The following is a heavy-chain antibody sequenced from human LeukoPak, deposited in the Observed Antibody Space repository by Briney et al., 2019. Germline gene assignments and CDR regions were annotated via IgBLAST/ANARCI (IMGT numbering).Heavy chain of an antibody. CDR2: IKQDGSEK. J-gene: IGHJ4*02. V-gene: IGHV3-7*01. Sequence: AGGSLRLSCAASGFTVSSNYMSWVRQAPGKGLEWVANIKQDGSEKYYVDSVKGRFTISRDNAKNSLYLQMNSLRAEDTAVYYCARGRWLDYWGQGTLVTVSS. CDR1: GFTVSSNY. CDR3: ARGRWLDY. D-gene: IGHD4/OR15-4a*01.